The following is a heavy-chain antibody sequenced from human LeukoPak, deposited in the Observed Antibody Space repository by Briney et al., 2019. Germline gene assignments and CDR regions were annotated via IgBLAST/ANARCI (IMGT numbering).Heavy chain of an antibody. CDR2: IYWNDDK. J-gene: IGHJ4*02. CDR3: ARPYYDILTGYYNGYFDY. V-gene: IGHV2-5*01. Sequence: SGPTLVKPTQTLTLTCTFSGFSLSTSGVGVGWIRQPPGKALEWLALIYWNDDKRYSPSLKSRLTITKDTSKNQVVLTMTNMDPVDTATYYCARPYYDILTGYYNGYFDYWGQGTLVTVSS. D-gene: IGHD3-9*01. CDR1: GFSLSTSGVG.